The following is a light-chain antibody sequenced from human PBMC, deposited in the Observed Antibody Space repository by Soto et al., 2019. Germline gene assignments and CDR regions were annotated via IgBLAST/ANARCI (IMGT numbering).Light chain of an antibody. V-gene: IGKV2-30*01. Sequence: DVVMTQSPLSLPVTLGQPASISCRSSQSIVYSDGQAYLSWFQQRPGQSPRRLIYRASNRDSGVSDXXSGSGSGTDFTLQIDRVEAEDVGIYYCMQGTYWPPTFGRGTRVEIK. J-gene: IGKJ1*01. CDR1: QSIVYSDGQAY. CDR2: RAS. CDR3: MQGTYWPPT.